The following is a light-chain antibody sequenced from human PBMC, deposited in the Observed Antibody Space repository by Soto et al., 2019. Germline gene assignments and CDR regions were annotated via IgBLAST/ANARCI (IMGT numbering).Light chain of an antibody. CDR2: GNS. V-gene: IGLV1-40*01. CDR1: TSNIGAGYD. CDR3: QSYERSLSGVYV. J-gene: IGLJ1*01. Sequence: QSVLPQPPSVXGAPGQRVIISCTGSTSNIGAGYDVHWYQQLPTTAPKLLIYGNSNRPSGVPDRFSGSKSGTSASLAITGLQAEDEADYYCQSYERSLSGVYVFGTGNKVTVL.